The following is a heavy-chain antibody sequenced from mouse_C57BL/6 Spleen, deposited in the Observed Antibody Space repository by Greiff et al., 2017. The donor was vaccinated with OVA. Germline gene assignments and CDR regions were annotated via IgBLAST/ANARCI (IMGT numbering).Heavy chain of an antibody. CDR2: ISYDGSN. Sequence: EVHLVESGPGLVKPSQSLSLTCSVTGYSITSGYYWNWIRQFPGNKLGWMGYISYDGSNNYNPSLKNRFSITRDTSKNQFFLKLNSVTTEDTATYYCAREGSNGAMDYWGQGTSVTVSS. J-gene: IGHJ4*01. CDR1: GYSITSGYY. CDR3: AREGSNGAMDY. D-gene: IGHD1-1*01. V-gene: IGHV3-6*01.